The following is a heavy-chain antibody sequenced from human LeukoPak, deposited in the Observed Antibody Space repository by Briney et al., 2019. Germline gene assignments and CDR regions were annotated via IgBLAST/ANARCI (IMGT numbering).Heavy chain of an antibody. CDR3: ARVTGYMIEDYFDY. J-gene: IGHJ4*02. D-gene: IGHD3-22*01. Sequence: PSETLPLTCTVSGGSISSYYRSWIRQPPGKGLEWIGYIYYSGSTNYNPSLKSRVTISVDTSKNQFSLRLSSVTAADTAVYYCARVTGYMIEDYFDYWGQGTLVTVSS. CDR1: GGSISSYY. CDR2: IYYSGST. V-gene: IGHV4-59*01.